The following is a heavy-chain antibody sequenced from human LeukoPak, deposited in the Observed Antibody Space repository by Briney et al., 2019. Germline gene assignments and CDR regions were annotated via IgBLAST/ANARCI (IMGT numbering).Heavy chain of an antibody. V-gene: IGHV3-7*01. CDR3: ARDGGERSCSSTRCYKDRFDP. Sequence: GGSLRLSCAASGFTFSSYWMCWGRQAPGEGLEWGANIKQDGSEKYYVDSVKGRFTISKDNAKNSVYLQMNSLRAEDTAVYYCARDGGERSCSSTRCYKDRFDPWGQGTMVTVSS. CDR2: IKQDGSEK. J-gene: IGHJ5*02. CDR1: GFTFSSYW. D-gene: IGHD2-2*02.